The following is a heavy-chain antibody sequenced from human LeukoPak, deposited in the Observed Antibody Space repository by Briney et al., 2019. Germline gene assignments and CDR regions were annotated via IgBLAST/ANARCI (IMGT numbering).Heavy chain of an antibody. CDR1: GFTFSSYA. Sequence: GGSLRLSCAASGFTFSSYAMSWVRQAPGKGLEWVSAISGSGGSTYYADSVKGRFTISRDNSKNTLYLQMNSLRAEDTAVYYCAKDGRRMIVVVIRNWYFDLWGRGILVTVSS. V-gene: IGHV3-23*01. CDR3: AKDGRRMIVVVIRNWYFDL. J-gene: IGHJ2*01. D-gene: IGHD3-22*01. CDR2: ISGSGGST.